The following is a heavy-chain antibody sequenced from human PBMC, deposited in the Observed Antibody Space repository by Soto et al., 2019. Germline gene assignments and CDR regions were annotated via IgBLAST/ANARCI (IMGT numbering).Heavy chain of an antibody. V-gene: IGHV3-23*01. CDR2: ISDSGGRT. J-gene: IGHJ4*02. Sequence: GGSLRLSCAASGFTFNTYAMSWVRQAPGKGLEWVSTISDSGGRTYYAASVKGRFTISRDNSKNTLYLLMNSLSAEDTARYYCAKFHGSGTYYNCHDYRGQVPLDTVSS. CDR1: GFTFNTYA. D-gene: IGHD3-10*01. CDR3: AKFHGSGTYYNCHDY.